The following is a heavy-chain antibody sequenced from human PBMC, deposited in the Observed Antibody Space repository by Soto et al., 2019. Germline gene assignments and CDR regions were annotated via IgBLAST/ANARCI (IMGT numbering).Heavy chain of an antibody. CDR1: GGSISSGGYY. D-gene: IGHD6-19*01. CDR3: ARSAIAVAGTWVFDY. Sequence: SETLSLTCTVSGGSISSGGYYWSWIRQHPGKGLEWIGYIYYSGSTYYNPSLKSRVTISVDTSKNQFSLKLSSVTAADTAVYYCARSAIAVAGTWVFDYWGQGTLVTVSS. J-gene: IGHJ4*02. V-gene: IGHV4-31*03. CDR2: IYYSGST.